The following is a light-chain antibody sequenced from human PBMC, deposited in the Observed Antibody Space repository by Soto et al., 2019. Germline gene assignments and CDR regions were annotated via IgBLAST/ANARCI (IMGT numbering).Light chain of an antibody. CDR1: QSISSY. CDR3: PQIYSTLGT. CDR2: AAS. Sequence: DIQMTQSPSSLSASVGERVTITSRASQSISSYLNWYQQKPGKAPKLLIYAASRLQSGVPSRFSGSGSGTDFTLTSSRLQPEDFASYYCPQIYSTLGTFGQGTLVEIK. V-gene: IGKV1-39*01. J-gene: IGKJ1*01.